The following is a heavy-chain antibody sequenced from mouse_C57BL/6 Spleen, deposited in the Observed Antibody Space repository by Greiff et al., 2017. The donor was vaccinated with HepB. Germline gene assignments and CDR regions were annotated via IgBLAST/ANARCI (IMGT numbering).Heavy chain of an antibody. CDR2: INPSSGYT. CDR1: GYTFTSYT. CDR3: ATGVYGNPFAY. D-gene: IGHD2-1*01. Sequence: VQLQESGAELARPGASVKMSCKASGYTFTSYTMHWVKQRPGQGLEWIGYINPSSGYTKYNQKFKDKATLTADKSSSTAYMQLSSLTSEDSAVYYCATGVYGNPFAYWGQGTLVTVSA. V-gene: IGHV1-4*01. J-gene: IGHJ3*01.